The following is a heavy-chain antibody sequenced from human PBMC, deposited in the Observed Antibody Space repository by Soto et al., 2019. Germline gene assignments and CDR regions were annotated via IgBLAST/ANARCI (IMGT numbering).Heavy chain of an antibody. CDR1: GYTFTGYY. J-gene: IGHJ5*02. Sequence: GASVKVSCKASGYTFTGYYMHWVRQAPGQGLEWMGWINPNSGGTNYAQKFQGWVTMTRDTSISTAYMELSRLRSDDTAVYYCARDSGGGSSPPNRFAPWGQRTLVTVSS. D-gene: IGHD2-15*01. CDR3: ARDSGGGSSPPNRFAP. V-gene: IGHV1-2*04. CDR2: INPNSGGT.